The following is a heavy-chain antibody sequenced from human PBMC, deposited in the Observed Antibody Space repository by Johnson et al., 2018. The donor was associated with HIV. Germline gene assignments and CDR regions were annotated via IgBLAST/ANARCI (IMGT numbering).Heavy chain of an antibody. V-gene: IGHV3-23*04. J-gene: IGHJ3*02. CDR1: GFTVSSNY. D-gene: IGHD5-24*01. Sequence: VQLVESGGGLVQPGGSLRLSCAASGFTVSSNYMSWVRQAPGKGLEWVSGASGSGGTTYYADSVKGRLIISRDNSKNTLCLQMNSLRVEDTALYYCAKDIYGYDAFDIWGQGTMVTVSS. CDR2: ASGSGGTT. CDR3: AKDIYGYDAFDI.